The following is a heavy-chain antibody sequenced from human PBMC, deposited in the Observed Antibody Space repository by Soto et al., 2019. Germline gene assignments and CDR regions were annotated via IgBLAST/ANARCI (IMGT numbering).Heavy chain of an antibody. CDR2: IYYNGRT. CDR1: GGSISSGDYY. J-gene: IGHJ5*02. CDR3: ARYEAVTKRMFWFDP. Sequence: QVQLQESGPGLVKPSQTLSLTCTVSGGSISSGDYYWSWIRQPPGKGLEWIGYIYYNGRTYYNPPLKSRVTMSVDTSKNQFSLKLSSVTAADTAVYYCARYEAVTKRMFWFDPWGQGTLVTVSS. V-gene: IGHV4-30-4*01. D-gene: IGHD4-4*01.